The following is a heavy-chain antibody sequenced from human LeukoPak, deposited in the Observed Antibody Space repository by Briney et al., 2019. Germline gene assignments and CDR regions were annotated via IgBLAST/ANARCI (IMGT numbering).Heavy chain of an antibody. V-gene: IGHV1-18*01. CDR1: GYTSTNYG. CDR2: ISIYNGNT. Sequence: ASVKVSCKDSGYTSTNYGISWVRQAPGQGLEWMGWISIYNGNTNFAQKLQGRVTLTTDTSAGTVYMELRSLRSDDTAVYYCAGYYYDSSGYPRPWFDPWGQGTLVTVSS. D-gene: IGHD3-22*01. CDR3: AGYYYDSSGYPRPWFDP. J-gene: IGHJ5*02.